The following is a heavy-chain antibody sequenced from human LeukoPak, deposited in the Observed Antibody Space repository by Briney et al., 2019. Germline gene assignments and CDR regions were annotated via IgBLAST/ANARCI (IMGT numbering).Heavy chain of an antibody. CDR1: GFTFSSYS. CDR3: ARTGENYYDSSGYFNWFDP. Sequence: GGSLRLSCAASGFTFSSYSMNWVRQAPGKGLEWVSYISSSSSTIYYADSVKGRFTISRDNAKNSLYPQMNSLRAEDTAVYYCARTGENYYDSSGYFNWFDPWGQGTLVTVSS. D-gene: IGHD3-22*01. J-gene: IGHJ5*02. CDR2: ISSSSSTI. V-gene: IGHV3-48*01.